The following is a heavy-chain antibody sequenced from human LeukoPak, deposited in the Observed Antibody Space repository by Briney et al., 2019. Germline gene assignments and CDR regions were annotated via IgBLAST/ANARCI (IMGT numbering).Heavy chain of an antibody. V-gene: IGHV3-48*01. J-gene: IGHJ4*02. CDR1: GFTFSSYS. D-gene: IGHD2-15*01. CDR2: LTSSSNTF. Sequence: PGGSLRLSCEVSGFTFSSYSMTWVRQVPGKGLEWIAYLTSSSNTFYYADSVRGRFIISRDNARNSLFLQMNSLTVEDTAVYYCARSLSGDDPLCAFWGQGTLVTVSS. CDR3: ARSLSGDDPLCAF.